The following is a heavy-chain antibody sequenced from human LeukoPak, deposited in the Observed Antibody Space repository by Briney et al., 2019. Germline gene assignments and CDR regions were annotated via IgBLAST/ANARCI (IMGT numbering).Heavy chain of an antibody. CDR3: ARASGSYWWFDS. D-gene: IGHD1-26*01. CDR2: INPDSGGT. CDR1: GYTFTGYY. J-gene: IGHJ5*01. V-gene: IGHV1-2*02. Sequence: ASVKVSCKASGYTFTGYYMHWVRQAPGQGLEWMGWINPDSGGTNYAQKFQGRVTMTRDTSISTAYMELSRLRSDDTAVYYCARASGSYWWFDSWGQGTLVTVSS.